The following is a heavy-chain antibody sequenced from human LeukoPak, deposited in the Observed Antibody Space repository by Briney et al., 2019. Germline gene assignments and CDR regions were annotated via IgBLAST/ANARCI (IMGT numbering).Heavy chain of an antibody. J-gene: IGHJ4*02. CDR3: ARDKNPGIAAD. Sequence: GGSLRLSCAASGFTVSSNYMSWVRQAPGKGLEWVSAFYAGGGTFYADSVKGRFTISRDNSENTLYLQMNSLRAEDTAVYYCARDKNPGIAADWGQGTLVTVSS. CDR1: GFTVSSNY. V-gene: IGHV3-53*01. CDR2: FYAGGGT. D-gene: IGHD6-13*01.